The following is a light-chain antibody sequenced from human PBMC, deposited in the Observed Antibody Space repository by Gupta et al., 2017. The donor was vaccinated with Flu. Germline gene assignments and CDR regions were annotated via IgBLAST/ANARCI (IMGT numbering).Light chain of an antibody. CDR1: QDIRRY. V-gene: IGKV1-8*01. CDR3: QQYYSYPFI. Sequence: GDRVTITCQASQDIRRYLAWNHQRPGQAPKLLVYGASTLPSRAPSRFSGSGSGTDFTLTVTYLQSEEFATYYGQQYYSYPFIFGGGTKVEV. CDR2: GAS. J-gene: IGKJ4*01.